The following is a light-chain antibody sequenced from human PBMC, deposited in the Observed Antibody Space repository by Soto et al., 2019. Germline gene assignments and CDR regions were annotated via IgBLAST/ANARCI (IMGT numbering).Light chain of an antibody. V-gene: IGLV2-14*01. CDR1: NSDVGGYDY. Sequence: QSALTQPASVSGSLGQSVTISCTGSNSDVGGYDYVSWFQQHPGKAPQLIIFDVFNRPSGVSSRFSGSKSGSTASLTISVLQAEDEADYYCCSYTDNATPVFGGGTKDTVL. J-gene: IGLJ2*01. CDR2: DVF. CDR3: CSYTDNATPV.